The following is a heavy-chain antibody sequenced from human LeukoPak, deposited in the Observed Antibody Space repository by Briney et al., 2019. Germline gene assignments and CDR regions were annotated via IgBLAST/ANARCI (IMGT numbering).Heavy chain of an antibody. Sequence: SETLSLTCTVSGGSISSYYWSWIRQPPGKGLEWIGYIYYSGSTNYNPSLKSRVTISVDTSENQFSLKLSSVTAADTAVYYCARGEYSSSFNYYYYGMDVWGQGTTVTVSS. V-gene: IGHV4-59*01. CDR2: IYYSGST. CDR1: GGSISSYY. D-gene: IGHD6-6*01. CDR3: ARGEYSSSFNYYYYGMDV. J-gene: IGHJ6*02.